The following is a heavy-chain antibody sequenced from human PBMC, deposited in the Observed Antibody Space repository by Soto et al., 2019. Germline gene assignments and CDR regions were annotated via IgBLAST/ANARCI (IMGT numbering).Heavy chain of an antibody. Sequence: QVQLLQSGAEVKKPGASVKVSCKTSGYTFTSYAISWVRQAPGQGLEWLGWISAYNGTTNYAQKLHGRVTMTTDTSTGTAYIDLRSLRSDDTALDYCARVEAGPSPIAARRYYFDYWGHGTLVTVSS. V-gene: IGHV1-18*04. CDR2: ISAYNGTT. CDR1: GYTFTSYA. D-gene: IGHD6-6*01. J-gene: IGHJ4*01. CDR3: ARVEAGPSPIAARRYYFDY.